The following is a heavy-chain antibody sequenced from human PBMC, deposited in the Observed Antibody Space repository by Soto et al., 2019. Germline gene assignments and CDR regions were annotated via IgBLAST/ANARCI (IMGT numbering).Heavy chain of an antibody. Sequence: SLRLSCAASGFTFDDYAMHWVRQAPGKGLEWVSGISWNSGSIGYADSVKGRFTISRDNAKNSLYLQMNSLRAEDTALYYCAKDMGYCSGGSCYSGNYYYYGMDVWGQGTTVTVS. CDR3: AKDMGYCSGGSCYSGNYYYYGMDV. J-gene: IGHJ6*02. CDR2: ISWNSGSI. V-gene: IGHV3-9*01. D-gene: IGHD2-15*01. CDR1: GFTFDDYA.